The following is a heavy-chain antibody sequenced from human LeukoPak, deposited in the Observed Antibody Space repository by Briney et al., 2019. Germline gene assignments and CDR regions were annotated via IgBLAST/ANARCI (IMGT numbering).Heavy chain of an antibody. Sequence: ASVKVSCKASGYTFTSYGISWVRQAPGQGLEWMGWISAYNGNTNYAQKLQGRVTMTTDTSTSTAYMELRSLRSEDTAVYYCARGNYYGSGTYYNPDYWGQGTLVTVSS. CDR2: ISAYNGNT. V-gene: IGHV1-18*01. J-gene: IGHJ4*02. CDR1: GYTFTSYG. CDR3: ARGNYYGSGTYYNPDY. D-gene: IGHD3-10*01.